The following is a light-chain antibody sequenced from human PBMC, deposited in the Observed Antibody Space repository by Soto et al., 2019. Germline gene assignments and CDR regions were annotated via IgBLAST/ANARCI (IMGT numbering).Light chain of an antibody. CDR2: DVS. Sequence: DIQMTQSPSTVSASVGDRITITCRASQSINTWLAWYRQRPGEAPQLLIYDVSTLAMGVPARFSGSGSGTDFTLSIGRLQADDFATFYCQQYQTYSRTFGQGTKVEVK. V-gene: IGKV1-5*01. CDR1: QSINTW. CDR3: QQYQTYSRT. J-gene: IGKJ1*01.